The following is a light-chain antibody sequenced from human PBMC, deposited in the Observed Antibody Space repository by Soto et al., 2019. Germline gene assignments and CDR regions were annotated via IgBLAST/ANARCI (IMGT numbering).Light chain of an antibody. CDR3: QQGSNWPLT. V-gene: IGKV3-11*01. CDR1: QSVNSY. CDR2: DAS. J-gene: IGKJ4*01. Sequence: EIVLTQSPATLSLSPGERATLSCRASQSVNSYLAWYQQKPGQAPRLLIYDASNRATGIPARFSGSRSGTDFTLTISSLAPEDFAVYYCQQGSNWPLTFGGGTKVEIK.